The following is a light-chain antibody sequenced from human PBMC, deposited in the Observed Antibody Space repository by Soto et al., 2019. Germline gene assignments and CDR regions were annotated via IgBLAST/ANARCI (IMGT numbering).Light chain of an antibody. V-gene: IGLV1-40*01. J-gene: IGLJ2*01. CDR1: SSNLGAGYD. CDR2: GNR. Sequence: QSVLTQPPSVSGAPGQRVTISCTGNSSNLGAGYDVHWYQQLPGAAPKLVIFGNRNRPSGVPERFSGSKSGTSASLAITGLQSADEADYYCAAWDDSLNGVVCGGGTKLTVL. CDR3: AAWDDSLNGVV.